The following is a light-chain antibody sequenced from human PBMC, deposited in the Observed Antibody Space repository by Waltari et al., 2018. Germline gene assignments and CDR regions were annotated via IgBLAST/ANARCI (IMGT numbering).Light chain of an antibody. V-gene: IGLV3-21*04. J-gene: IGLJ3*02. CDR1: NIGSRS. CDR2: YAT. CDR3: QVWDSSRAHVV. Sequence: SYVLPQPPSVSVAPGQTARITCGINNIGSRSVHWCQQRPGQAPVLVIYYATDRPSGIPERFSGSNSGDTATLTISRVEAGDEADYYCQVWDSSRAHVVFGGGTRLTVL.